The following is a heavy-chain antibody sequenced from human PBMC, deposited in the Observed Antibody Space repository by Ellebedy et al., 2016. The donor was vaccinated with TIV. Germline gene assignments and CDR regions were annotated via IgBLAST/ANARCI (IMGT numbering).Heavy chain of an antibody. D-gene: IGHD3-16*02. CDR1: GFTFNSYG. J-gene: IGHJ4*02. CDR2: ISYDGSSK. Sequence: GGSLRLSCAASGFTFNSYGMHWVRQAPGKGLEWVAVISYDGSSKYYADSVKGRFTISRDISKNTLYLQMNSLRAEDTAVYYCAKDGGWGVWGSYRYYDYWGQGTLVTVSS. V-gene: IGHV3-30*18. CDR3: AKDGGWGVWGSYRYYDY.